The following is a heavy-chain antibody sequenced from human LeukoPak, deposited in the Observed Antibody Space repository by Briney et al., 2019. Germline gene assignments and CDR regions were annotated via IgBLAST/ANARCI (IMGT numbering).Heavy chain of an antibody. V-gene: IGHV3-64*01. Sequence: GGSLRLSCAASGFTFSSYAMHWVRQAPGKGLEYVSAISSNGGSTYYANSVKGRFTISRDNSKNTLYLQMGSLRAEDMAVYYCARECITMVRGVIRYYFDYWGQGTLVTVSS. CDR2: ISSNGGST. CDR3: ARECITMVRGVIRYYFDY. J-gene: IGHJ4*02. D-gene: IGHD3-10*01. CDR1: GFTFSSYA.